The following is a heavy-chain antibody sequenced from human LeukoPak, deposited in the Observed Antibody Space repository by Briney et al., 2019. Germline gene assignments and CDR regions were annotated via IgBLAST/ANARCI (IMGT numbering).Heavy chain of an antibody. D-gene: IGHD3-22*01. V-gene: IGHV4-59*01. Sequence: SETLSLTCTVSGGSISSYYWSWIRQPPGKGLEWIGYIYDSGSTNYNPSLKSRVTISVDPSKNQFSLKLSSVTAADTAVFYCASLTTADAFDIWGQGTMVTVSS. J-gene: IGHJ3*02. CDR1: GGSISSYY. CDR3: ASLTTADAFDI. CDR2: IYDSGST.